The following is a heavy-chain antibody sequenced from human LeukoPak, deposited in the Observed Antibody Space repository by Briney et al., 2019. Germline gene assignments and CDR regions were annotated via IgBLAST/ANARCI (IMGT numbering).Heavy chain of an antibody. CDR1: GYTLTALS. CDR2: FDTEDGET. CDR3: ATANRERAYCGGDCYPNYYYYYGMDV. Sequence: ASVKVSCKVSGYTLTALSMHWVRQAPGKGLEWMGGFDTEDGETIYAQKFQGRVTMTEDTSTDTAYMELSSLRSEDTAVYYCATANRERAYCGGDCYPNYYYYYGMDVWGQGTTVTVSS. J-gene: IGHJ6*02. V-gene: IGHV1-24*01. D-gene: IGHD2-21*02.